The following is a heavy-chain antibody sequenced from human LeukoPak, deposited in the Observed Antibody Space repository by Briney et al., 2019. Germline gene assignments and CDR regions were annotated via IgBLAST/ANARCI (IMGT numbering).Heavy chain of an antibody. CDR2: ISYDGSNK. D-gene: IGHD3-22*01. J-gene: IGHJ4*02. V-gene: IGHV3-30*03. CDR3: ARGWYYYASSGYYFDY. Sequence: PGGSLRLSCAASGFTFSSYGMHWVRQAPGKGLEWVAVISYDGSNKYYADSVKGRFTISRDNSKNTLYLQMNSLRAADTAVYYCARGWYYYASSGYYFDYWGQGTLVTVSS. CDR1: GFTFSSYG.